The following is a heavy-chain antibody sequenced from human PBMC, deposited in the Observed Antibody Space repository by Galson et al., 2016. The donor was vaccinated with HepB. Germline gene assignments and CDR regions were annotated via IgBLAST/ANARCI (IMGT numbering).Heavy chain of an antibody. CDR3: ARDPMTTVRGFDP. CDR2: VIYSGTT. V-gene: IGHV4-59*01. Sequence: SETLSLTCTVSGDSINSYSWSWIRQPPGKGLEWIGYVIYSGTTRFNPSLKGRATISVDTSKNQFSLRLTSVTPADTAVYYCARDPMTTVRGFDPWGQGTLVTVSS. CDR1: GDSINSYS. J-gene: IGHJ5*02. D-gene: IGHD4-17*01.